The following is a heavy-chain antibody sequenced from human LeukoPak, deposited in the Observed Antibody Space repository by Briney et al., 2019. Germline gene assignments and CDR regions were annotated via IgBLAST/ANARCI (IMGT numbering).Heavy chain of an antibody. CDR2: ISSSSSYI. Sequence: GGSLRLSCAASGFTFSSYSMNWVRQAPGKGLEWVSFISSSSSYIYYADSVKGRFTISRDNAKNSLYLQMNSLRAEDTAVYYCARERLRWSQSAQDYWGQGTLVTVSS. V-gene: IGHV3-21*01. D-gene: IGHD4-23*01. J-gene: IGHJ4*02. CDR3: ARERLRWSQSAQDY. CDR1: GFTFSSYS.